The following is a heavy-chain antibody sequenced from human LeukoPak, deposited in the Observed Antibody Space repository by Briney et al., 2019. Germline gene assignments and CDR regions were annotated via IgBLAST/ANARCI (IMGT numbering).Heavy chain of an antibody. CDR1: GFTFSSYW. CDR2: IKSDGST. D-gene: IGHD3-10*01. V-gene: IGHV3-74*01. Sequence: GSLRLSCAASGFTFSSYWMHWVRQTPGKGLMWVSRIKSDGSTIYADSVKGRFTISRDNAKNMVYLQMNSLRAEDTAMYYCARAITYFYGSVTYDWFDPWGQGTLVTVSS. J-gene: IGHJ5*02. CDR3: ARAITYFYGSVTYDWFDP.